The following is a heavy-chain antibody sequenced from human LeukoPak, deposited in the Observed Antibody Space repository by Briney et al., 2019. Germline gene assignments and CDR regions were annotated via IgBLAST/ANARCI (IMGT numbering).Heavy chain of an antibody. V-gene: IGHV3-11*04. CDR3: ARDSPLMYYYDSPGAFDI. CDR1: GFTFSDYY. Sequence: GGSLRLSCAASGFTFSDYYMSWIRQAPGKGLEWVSYISSSGSTIYYADSVKGRFTISRDNAKNSLYLQMNSLRAEDTAVYYCARDSPLMYYYDSPGAFDIWGQGTMVTVSS. CDR2: ISSSGSTI. J-gene: IGHJ3*02. D-gene: IGHD3-22*01.